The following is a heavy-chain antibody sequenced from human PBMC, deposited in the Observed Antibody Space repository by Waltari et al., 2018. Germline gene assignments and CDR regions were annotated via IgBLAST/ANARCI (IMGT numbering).Heavy chain of an antibody. CDR2: ISDSCNKM. V-gene: IGHV3-48*04. CDR3: ARNRDYAFDI. J-gene: IGHJ3*02. CDR1: GFTFSSST. Sequence: EVQLVESGGGLVQSGGSLRLSCAASGFTFSSSTMNWVRQAPGKGLECISYISDSCNKMEYEDSVKGRFTISRDNAKNSLYLQMSSLRAEDTAVYYCARNRDYAFDIWGQGTMVTVSS.